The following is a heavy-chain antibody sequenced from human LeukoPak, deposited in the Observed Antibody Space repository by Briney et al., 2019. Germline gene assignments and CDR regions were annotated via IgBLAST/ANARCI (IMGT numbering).Heavy chain of an antibody. CDR1: GGSISSYY. CDR3: ARDREVYGSGSYYSHLDY. CDR2: IYTSGST. Sequence: SETLSLTCTVSGGSISSYYWSWIRQPAGKGLEWIGRIYTSGSTNYNPSLKSRVTISIDTSKNQFSLKLSSVTAADTAVYYCARDREVYGSGSYYSHLDYWGQGTLVTVSS. J-gene: IGHJ4*02. D-gene: IGHD3-10*01. V-gene: IGHV4-4*07.